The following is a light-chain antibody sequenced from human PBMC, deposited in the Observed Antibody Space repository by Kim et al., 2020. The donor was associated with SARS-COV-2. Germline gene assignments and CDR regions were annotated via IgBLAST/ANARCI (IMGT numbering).Light chain of an antibody. CDR3: QAWDSRAYV. V-gene: IGLV3-1*01. CDR2: QDT. J-gene: IGLJ1*01. CDR1: RLGAKY. Sequence: SYELIQPPSVSVSPGQTASITCSGNRLGAKYACWYQQKPGQSPVLVIYQDTKRPSGIPERFSGANSGNTATLTISGTQAMDEADYYCQAWDSRAYV.